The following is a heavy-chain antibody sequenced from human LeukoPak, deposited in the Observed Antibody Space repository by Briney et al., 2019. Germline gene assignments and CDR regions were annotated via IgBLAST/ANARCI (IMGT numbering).Heavy chain of an antibody. CDR2: INSDGINT. CDR1: GFTFSNYW. CDR3: AKDYYDSSGYPTYYFDY. Sequence: GGSLRLSCAASGFTFSNYWMHWVRQAPGKGLVWVSRINSDGINTSYADSVKGRFTISRDNSKNTLYLQMNSLRAEDTAVYYCAKDYYDSSGYPTYYFDYWGQGTLVTVSS. V-gene: IGHV3-74*01. J-gene: IGHJ4*02. D-gene: IGHD3-22*01.